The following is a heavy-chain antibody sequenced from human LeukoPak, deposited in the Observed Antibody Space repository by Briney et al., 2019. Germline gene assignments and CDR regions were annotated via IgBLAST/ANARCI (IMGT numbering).Heavy chain of an antibody. CDR1: GFTFSSYS. V-gene: IGHV3-48*04. CDR3: AKMDNSNYGGADY. CDR2: ISSSSSTI. Sequence: GGSLRLSCGASGFTFSSYSMNWVRQAPGKGLEWVSYISSSSSTIYYADSVKGRFTISRDNAKNSLYLQMNSLRAEDTAVYYCAKMDNSNYGGADYWGQGTLVTVSS. J-gene: IGHJ4*02. D-gene: IGHD4-11*01.